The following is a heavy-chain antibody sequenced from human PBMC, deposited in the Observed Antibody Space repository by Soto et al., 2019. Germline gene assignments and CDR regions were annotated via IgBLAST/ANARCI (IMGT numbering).Heavy chain of an antibody. CDR1: GFTFSNYA. J-gene: IGHJ4*02. Sequence: EVQLLDSGGGLVQPGGSLRLSCAASGFTFSNYAMSWVRQAPGKGLEWVSTISGNVGSTYYADSVKGRFTISRDNSKNMLFLQINSLRDDDSAVYYCAKRPASIITFDYWGQGTPVTVSS. D-gene: IGHD2-2*01. CDR3: AKRPASIITFDY. V-gene: IGHV3-23*01. CDR2: ISGNVGST.